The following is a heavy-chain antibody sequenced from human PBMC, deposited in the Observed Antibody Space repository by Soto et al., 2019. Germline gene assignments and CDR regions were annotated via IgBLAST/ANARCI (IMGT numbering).Heavy chain of an antibody. V-gene: IGHV3-64*02. CDR1: GFTFSSYN. CDR2: ISRSGDRT. J-gene: IGHJ4*02. CDR3: ARARCSSGQCYYFDY. Sequence: EVQLVESGEGLVQPGGSLRLSCAASGFTFSSYNIHWIRQATGKGLEFVSAISRSGDRTYYADSVKGRFTITRDNSKHTVWLQMGSLRAEDMAVYYCARARCSSGQCYYFDYWGRGALVSVSS. D-gene: IGHD2-15*01.